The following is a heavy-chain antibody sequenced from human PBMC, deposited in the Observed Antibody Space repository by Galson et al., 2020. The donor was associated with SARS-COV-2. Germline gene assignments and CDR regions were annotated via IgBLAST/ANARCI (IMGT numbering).Heavy chain of an antibody. Sequence: GGSLRLSCAVSGFTFSNHWMHWVRQAPGKGLVWVSRIYSEGSITSYADSVKGRFTISGDNAKNTLYLQMNSLRAEDTAVYYCARGDMGNDYFDYWGQGTLFTVSS. CDR1: GFTFSNHW. CDR3: ARGDMGNDYFDY. J-gene: IGHJ4*02. D-gene: IGHD7-27*01. V-gene: IGHV3-74*01. CDR2: IYSEGSIT.